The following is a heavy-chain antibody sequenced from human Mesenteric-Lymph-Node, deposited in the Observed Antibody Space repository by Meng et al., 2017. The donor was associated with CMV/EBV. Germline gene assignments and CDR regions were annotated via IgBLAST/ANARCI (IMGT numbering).Heavy chain of an antibody. V-gene: IGHV4-61*01. Sequence: GPLRLSCTVSGVSVSSGSYYWSWIRQPPGKGLEWIGYMYYSGSTNYNPSLKSRVTISVDTSKNQFSLKLSSVTAADTAVYYCARDSYDYYGMDVWGQGTTVTVSS. CDR3: ARDSYDYYGMDV. CDR2: MYYSGST. CDR1: GVSVSSGSYY. J-gene: IGHJ6*02.